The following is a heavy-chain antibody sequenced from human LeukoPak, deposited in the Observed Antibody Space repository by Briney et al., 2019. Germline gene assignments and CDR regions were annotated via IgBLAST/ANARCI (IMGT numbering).Heavy chain of an antibody. CDR1: GFAVSSNY. J-gene: IGHJ6*02. D-gene: IGHD5-24*01. V-gene: IGHV3-66*01. Sequence: GESLKISCAASGFAVSSNYMSWVRQAPGKGLEWVSVIYSVDITYYADSMKGRFTISRDNSKNTLYLQMNSLRAEDTAVYYCARVQSRDGYNHYGMDVWGQGTTVTVSS. CDR2: IYSVDIT. CDR3: ARVQSRDGYNHYGMDV.